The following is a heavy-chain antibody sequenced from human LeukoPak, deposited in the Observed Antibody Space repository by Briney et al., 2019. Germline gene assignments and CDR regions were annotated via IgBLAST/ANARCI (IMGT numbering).Heavy chain of an antibody. D-gene: IGHD5-24*01. V-gene: IGHV4-59*01. CDR2: THYSGST. J-gene: IGHJ2*01. CDR3: ARDDRWYGDAYNDAGWHFDL. CDR1: GGSISSYY. Sequence: SETLSLSCTVSGGSISSYYWSWIRQPPGKGLEWIGYTHYSGSTNYNPSLKSRVTISLDTSKNQFSLKLSSVTAADTAVYHCARDDRWYGDAYNDAGWHFDLWGRGTLVTVSS.